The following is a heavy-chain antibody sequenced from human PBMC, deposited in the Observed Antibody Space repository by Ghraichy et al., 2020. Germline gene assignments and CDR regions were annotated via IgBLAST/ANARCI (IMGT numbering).Heavy chain of an antibody. Sequence: GGSLRLSCAASGFTFSSYSMNWVRQAPGKGLEWVSSISSSGTYIYYADSVKGRFTISRDNAENSLYLQMNSLRAEDTAVYYCARALWNYEYYYYYMDVWGKGTTVTVSS. D-gene: IGHD1-7*01. V-gene: IGHV3-21*01. CDR2: ISSSGTYI. J-gene: IGHJ6*03. CDR1: GFTFSSYS. CDR3: ARALWNYEYYYYYMDV.